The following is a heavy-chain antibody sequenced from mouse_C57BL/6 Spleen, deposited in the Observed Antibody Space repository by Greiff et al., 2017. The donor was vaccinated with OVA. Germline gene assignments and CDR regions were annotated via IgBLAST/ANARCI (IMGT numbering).Heavy chain of an antibody. J-gene: IGHJ2*01. CDR1: GYTFTDYY. Sequence: EVQLQQSGPELVKPGASVKISCKASGYTFTDYYMNWVKQSHGKSLEWIGDINPNNGSTSYTQQFKGTATLTVDKSSSTAYMELRSLTSEDSAVYYCARSGSGYDYWGQGTTLTVSS. D-gene: IGHD3-2*02. CDR3: ARSGSGYDY. V-gene: IGHV1-26*01. CDR2: INPNNGST.